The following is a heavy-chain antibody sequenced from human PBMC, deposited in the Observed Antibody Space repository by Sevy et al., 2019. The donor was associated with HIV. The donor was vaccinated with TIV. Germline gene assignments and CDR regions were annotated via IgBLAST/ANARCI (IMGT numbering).Heavy chain of an antibody. V-gene: IGHV1-2*02. CDR1: GYMFTDYY. D-gene: IGHD4-17*01. CDR2: INPNSGAT. Sequence: ASVKVSCKTSGYMFTDYYIHWVRQAPGQGFEWMGWINPNSGATAYAQIFQDRVTVTRDTSITTSYMELTRLRSDDTAVNYCATHGKSDYGTLHDYWGQGTLVTVSS. CDR3: ATHGKSDYGTLHDY. J-gene: IGHJ4*02.